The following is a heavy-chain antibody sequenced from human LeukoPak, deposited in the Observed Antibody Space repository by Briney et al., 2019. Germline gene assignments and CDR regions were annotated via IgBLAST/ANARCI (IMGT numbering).Heavy chain of an antibody. D-gene: IGHD2-2*01. CDR3: ARDIVVVPAATYYYYYGMDV. J-gene: IGHJ6*02. CDR1: GFTFSSYE. Sequence: GGSLRLSCAASGFTFSSYEMNWVRQAPGKGLEWVSYISSSGSTIYYADSVKGRFTISRDNAKNSLYLQMNSLRAEDTAVYYCARDIVVVPAATYYYYYGMDVWGQGTTVTVSS. CDR2: ISSSGSTI. V-gene: IGHV3-48*03.